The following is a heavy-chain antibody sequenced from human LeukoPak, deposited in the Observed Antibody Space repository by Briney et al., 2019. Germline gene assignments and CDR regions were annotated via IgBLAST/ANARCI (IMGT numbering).Heavy chain of an antibody. Sequence: SETLSLTCTVSGYSISSGYYWGWIRQPPGKGLEWIGSTYHSGSTYYNPSLKSRVTISVDTSKNQFSLKLSSVTAADTAVYYCASSIVVVVAPDYWGQGTLVTVSS. CDR1: GYSISSGYY. J-gene: IGHJ4*02. CDR3: ASSIVVVVAPDY. CDR2: TYHSGST. V-gene: IGHV4-38-2*02. D-gene: IGHD2-15*01.